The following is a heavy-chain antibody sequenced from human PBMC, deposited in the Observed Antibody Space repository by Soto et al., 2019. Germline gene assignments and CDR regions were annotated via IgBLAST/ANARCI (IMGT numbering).Heavy chain of an antibody. CDR1: GLTFSRYA. CDR3: ARDQGSIVTQTLDF. D-gene: IGHD1-26*01. CDR2: ISGSGDST. V-gene: IGHV3-23*01. J-gene: IGHJ4*02. Sequence: EVQLLESGGGLAQPGGSLRLSCAASGLTFSRYAMSWVRQAPGKGLEWISAISGSGDSTYYTYSVKGRFTISRDNSQNTVFLQMNSIKAEATAVYHCARDQGSIVTQTLDFWGQGTLVSVSS.